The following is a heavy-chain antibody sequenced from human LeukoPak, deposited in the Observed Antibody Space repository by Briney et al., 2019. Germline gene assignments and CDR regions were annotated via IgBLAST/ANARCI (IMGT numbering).Heavy chain of an antibody. CDR1: GFTFDDYA. CDR2: ISWNSGSI. Sequence: GGSLRLSCAASGFTFDDYAMHWVRQAPGKGLEWVSGISWNSGSIGYADSVKGRFTISRDNSKNTLYLQMNSLRAEDTAVYYCAKNIREGYFDYWGQGTLVTVSS. D-gene: IGHD5-24*01. V-gene: IGHV3-9*01. CDR3: AKNIREGYFDY. J-gene: IGHJ4*02.